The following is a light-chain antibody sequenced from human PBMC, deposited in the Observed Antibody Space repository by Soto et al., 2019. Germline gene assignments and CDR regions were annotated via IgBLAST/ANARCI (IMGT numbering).Light chain of an antibody. Sequence: QSALPQPASVSGSPGQWITISFTGTSSDIADNNYVSWYQQHPGKAPKLRIYDVSHRPSGVSNRFSGSKFCNTASLTISGLEGEYEGDYFCSSYVRRSTHVVFGGGTKLPVL. CDR2: DVS. J-gene: IGLJ2*01. CDR3: SSYVRRSTHVV. CDR1: SSDIADNNY. V-gene: IGLV2-14*01.